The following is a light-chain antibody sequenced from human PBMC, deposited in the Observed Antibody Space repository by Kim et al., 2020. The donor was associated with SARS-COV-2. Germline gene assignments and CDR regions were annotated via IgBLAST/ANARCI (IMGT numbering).Light chain of an antibody. J-gene: IGKJ1*01. CDR1: QSVGRNY. Sequence: EIVLTQSPGTLSLSPGEGATLSCRASQSVGRNYLAWYQQKPGRVPRLLIYDASTRATDIPDRFSGSGSGTDFTLTISRLEPEDFAVYYCHQYANSPRTFGQGTKVDIK. V-gene: IGKV3-20*01. CDR2: DAS. CDR3: HQYANSPRT.